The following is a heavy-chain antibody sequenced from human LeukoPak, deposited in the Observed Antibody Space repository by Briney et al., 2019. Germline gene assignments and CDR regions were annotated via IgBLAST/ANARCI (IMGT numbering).Heavy chain of an antibody. D-gene: IGHD3-10*01. V-gene: IGHV3-66*01. CDR2: IYSGGST. CDR3: ARAGGSGSYYYYYYYMDV. CDR1: GFTVSSNY. Sequence: GGSLRLSCAASGFTVSSNYMSWVRQAPGEGLEWVSVIYSGGSTYYADSVKGRFTISRDNSKNTLYLQMNSLRAEDTAVYYCARAGGSGSYYYYYYYMDVWGKGTTVTISS. J-gene: IGHJ6*03.